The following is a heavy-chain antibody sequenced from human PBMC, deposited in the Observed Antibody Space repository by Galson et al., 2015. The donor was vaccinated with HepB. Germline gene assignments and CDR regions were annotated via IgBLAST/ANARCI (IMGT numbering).Heavy chain of an antibody. CDR1: GXXFXXXX. V-gene: IGHV3-23*01. J-gene: IGHJ3*02. CDR2: XXGSGXXT. CDR3: ASPLGPGVVVPAAIPDDAFDI. Sequence: SLRLSCAASGXXFXXXXMXXXXQAXXXGLEWVSTXXGSGXXTYYXDSVKGRFTISRDNSXNTLYLQMNSLRAEDTAVYYCASPLGPGVVVPAAIPDDAFDIWGQGTMVTVSS. D-gene: IGHD2-2*02.